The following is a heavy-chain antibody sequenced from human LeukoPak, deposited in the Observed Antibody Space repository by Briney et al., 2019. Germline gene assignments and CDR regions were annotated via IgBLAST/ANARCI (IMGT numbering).Heavy chain of an antibody. D-gene: IGHD1-26*01. V-gene: IGHV3-7*04. CDR1: GFTFSSYW. CDR3: ARGGATHYYYYMDV. Sequence: GGSLRLSCAASGFTFSSYWMSWVRQAPGKGLEWVANIKQDGSEKYYVDSVKGRFTISRDNAKNSLYLQMNSLRAEDTAVYYCARGGATHYYYYMDVWGKGTTVTVSS. J-gene: IGHJ6*03. CDR2: IKQDGSEK.